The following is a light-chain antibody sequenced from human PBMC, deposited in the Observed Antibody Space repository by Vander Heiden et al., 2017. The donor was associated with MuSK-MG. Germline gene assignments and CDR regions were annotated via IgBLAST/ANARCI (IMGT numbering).Light chain of an antibody. Sequence: DIQMTQSPSSLSASVGDRVTITCRASQSISSYLNWYQQKPGKAPKLLIYAASSLQSGVPSRFSGSGSGTDFTLTMMRLQPEDFATYYCQQSDSTPRTFGGGTKVXIK. CDR2: AAS. CDR3: QQSDSTPRT. CDR1: QSISSY. V-gene: IGKV1-39*01. J-gene: IGKJ4*01.